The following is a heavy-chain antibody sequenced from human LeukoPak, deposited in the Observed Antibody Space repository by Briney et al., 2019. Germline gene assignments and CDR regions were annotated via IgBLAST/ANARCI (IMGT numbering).Heavy chain of an antibody. CDR2: ISSSSSYI. CDR3: ARDLRGTAMVFDY. CDR1: GFTFSSYS. J-gene: IGHJ4*02. V-gene: IGHV3-21*01. Sequence: PGGSLRLSCAASGFTFSSYSMNWVRQAPGKGLEWVSSISSSSSYIYYADSVKGRFTISRDNAKNSLYLQMNSLRAEDTAVYYCARDLRGTAMVFDYWGQGTLVTVSS. D-gene: IGHD5-18*01.